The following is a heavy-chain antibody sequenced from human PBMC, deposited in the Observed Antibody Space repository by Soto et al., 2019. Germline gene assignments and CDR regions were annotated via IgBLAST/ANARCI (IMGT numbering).Heavy chain of an antibody. J-gene: IGHJ4*02. V-gene: IGHV3-48*02. CDR2: ISSGRPTI. CDR3: ARGGAARPDY. CDR1: GFTFSSYG. Sequence: EVQLVESGGGLVQPGGSLRLSCAASGFTFSSYGMNWVRQAPGKGLAWVSYISSGRPTIQYADSVKGRFTISRDNAKNSLSLQMNSLRDEDTAVYYCARGGAARPDYWGQGTLVTVSS. D-gene: IGHD6-6*01.